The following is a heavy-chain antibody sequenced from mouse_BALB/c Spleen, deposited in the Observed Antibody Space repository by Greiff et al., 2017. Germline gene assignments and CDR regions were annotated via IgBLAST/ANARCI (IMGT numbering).Heavy chain of an antibody. CDR3: ARDLTVFPHYYAMDY. J-gene: IGHJ4*01. Sequence: VHLVESGPGLVAPSQSLSITCTVSGFSLTSYGVHWVRQPPGKGLEWLGVIWAGGSTNYNSALMSRLSISKDNSKSQVFLKMNSLQTDDTAMYYCARDLTVFPHYYAMDYWGQGTSVTVSS. D-gene: IGHD1-1*01. CDR1: GFSLTSYG. V-gene: IGHV2-9*02. CDR2: IWAGGST.